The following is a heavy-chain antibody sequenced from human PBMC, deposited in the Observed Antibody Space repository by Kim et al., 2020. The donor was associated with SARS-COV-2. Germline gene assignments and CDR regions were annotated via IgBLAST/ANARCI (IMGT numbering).Heavy chain of an antibody. V-gene: IGHV3-30*04. D-gene: IGHD2-15*01. Sequence: GGSLRLSCAASGFTFSSYAMHWVRQAPGKGLEWVAVISYDGSNKYYADSVKGRFTISRDNSKNTLYLQMNSLRAEDTAVYYCARGTLQAGGALVTGGKG. CDR2: ISYDGSNK. CDR1: GFTFSSYA. CDR3: ARGTLQAGGALVT. J-gene: IGHJ6*03.